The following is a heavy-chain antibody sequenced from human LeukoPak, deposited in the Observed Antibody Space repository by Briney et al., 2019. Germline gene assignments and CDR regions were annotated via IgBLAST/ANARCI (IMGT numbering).Heavy chain of an antibody. CDR3: ARDTFDY. Sequence: SETLSLTCAVYGGSFSGYYWSWIRQPPGKGLEWIGEINHSGSTNYNPSLKSRVTISVDTSKNQFSLKLSSVTAADTAVYYCARDTFDYWGQGTLVTVSS. V-gene: IGHV4-34*01. CDR2: INHSGST. CDR1: GGSFSGYY. J-gene: IGHJ4*02.